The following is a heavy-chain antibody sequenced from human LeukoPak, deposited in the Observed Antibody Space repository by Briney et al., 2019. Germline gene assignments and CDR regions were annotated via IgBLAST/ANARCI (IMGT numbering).Heavy chain of an antibody. D-gene: IGHD3-22*01. CDR1: GFTFSSYW. J-gene: IGHJ5*02. V-gene: IGHV3-74*01. CDR3: ARDLYYYDSGGRFDP. CDR2: INSDGSST. Sequence: GGSLRLSCAASGFTFSSYWMHWVRQAPGKGLVWVSRINSDGSSTSYADSVKGRFTISRDNAKNTLYLQMNSLRAEDTAVYYCARDLYYYDSGGRFDPWGQGTLVTVSS.